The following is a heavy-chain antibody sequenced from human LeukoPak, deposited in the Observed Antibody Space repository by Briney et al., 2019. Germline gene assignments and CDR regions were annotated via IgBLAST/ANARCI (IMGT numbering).Heavy chain of an antibody. V-gene: IGHV3-66*01. Sequence: GGSLRLSCAASGFTVSSNYVSWVRQAPGKGLEWVSVIYAAGSLYYGDSVKDRFTISRDNSKNTVFLQMNRLRVEDTAVYFCARGKILVPGANHFDFWGEGTLVTVSS. CDR2: IYAAGSL. J-gene: IGHJ4*02. CDR1: GFTVSSNY. D-gene: IGHD2-2*01. CDR3: ARGKILVPGANHFDF.